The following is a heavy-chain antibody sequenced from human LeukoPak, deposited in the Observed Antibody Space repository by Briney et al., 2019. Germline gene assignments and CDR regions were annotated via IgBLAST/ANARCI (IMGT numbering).Heavy chain of an antibody. CDR2: INHSGST. V-gene: IGHV4-34*01. D-gene: IGHD4-17*01. CDR3: ARGPSYGL. CDR1: GGSFSGYY. J-gene: IGHJ4*02. Sequence: PSETLSLTCAVYGGSFSGYYWSWIRQPPGKGLVWIGEINHSGSTNYNPSLKSRVTISVDTSKNQFSLKLSSVTAADTAVYYCARGPSYGLWGQGTLVTVSS.